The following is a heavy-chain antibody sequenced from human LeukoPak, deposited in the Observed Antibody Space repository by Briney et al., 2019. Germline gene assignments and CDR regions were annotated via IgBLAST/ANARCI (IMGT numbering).Heavy chain of an antibody. J-gene: IGHJ5*02. CDR1: GFTFSDYY. Sequence: GGSLRLSCAASGFTFSDYYMSWIRQAPGKGLEWVSYISSSGSTIYYADSVKGRFTISRDNAKNSLYLQMNSLRAEDTAVYYCARDQYQLPIFNWFDPWGQETLVTVSS. D-gene: IGHD2-2*01. CDR3: ARDQYQLPIFNWFDP. V-gene: IGHV3-11*01. CDR2: ISSSGSTI.